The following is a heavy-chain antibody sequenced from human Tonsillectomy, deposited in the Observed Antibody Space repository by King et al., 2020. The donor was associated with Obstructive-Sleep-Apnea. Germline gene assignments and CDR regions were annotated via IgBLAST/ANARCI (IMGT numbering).Heavy chain of an antibody. Sequence: QLVQSGGGVVQPGSSLRLSCAASGFTFSCYAMHWGRQAPGKGLEWVAVILYGGSKQYYSDSVKGRFTVSRDNSKNILYLQMNSLRAEDSAVYYCAKADDISWFLGYLDYWGQGTLVTVSS. CDR1: GFTFSCYA. V-gene: IGHV3-30*04. D-gene: IGHD6-13*01. CDR3: AKADDISWFLGYLDY. CDR2: ILYGGSKQ. J-gene: IGHJ4*02.